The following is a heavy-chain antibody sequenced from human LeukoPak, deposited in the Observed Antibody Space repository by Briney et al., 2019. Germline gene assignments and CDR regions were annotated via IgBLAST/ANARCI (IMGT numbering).Heavy chain of an antibody. CDR1: GYTFANFD. CDR2: LNPNSDKT. D-gene: IGHD3-3*01. Sequence: GASVKVSCKASGYTFANFDIHWVRQAAGQGLEWLGWLNPNSDKTGYAQKFQDRVTMTSDTSTSTAYMELSSLRSDDTAVYFCARGGSHLITILEGLFDYWGQGTLFTVSS. V-gene: IGHV1-8*01. J-gene: IGHJ4*02. CDR3: ARGGSHLITILEGLFDY.